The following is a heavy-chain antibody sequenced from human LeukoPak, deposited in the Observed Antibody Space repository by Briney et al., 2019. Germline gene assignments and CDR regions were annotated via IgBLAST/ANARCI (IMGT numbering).Heavy chain of an antibody. V-gene: IGHV4-59*01. CDR3: ARGRVSSSTWYSTYYYFFYMDF. D-gene: IGHD4-11*01. J-gene: IGHJ6*03. CDR1: GGSFNDYY. CDR2: VDHTGST. Sequence: SETLSLTCAVYGGSFNDYYWTWIRQPPGKGLEWIGYVDHTGSTKFNPSLNGRVSISRDTSKNFFSLRLRSVTAADTAVYFCARGRVSSSTWYSTYYYFFYMDFWGKGTTVTVSS.